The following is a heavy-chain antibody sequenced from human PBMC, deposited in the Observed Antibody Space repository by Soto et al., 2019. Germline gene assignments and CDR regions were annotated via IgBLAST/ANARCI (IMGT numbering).Heavy chain of an antibody. J-gene: IGHJ6*02. CDR2: ISYDGSNK. Sequence: GVSLRLSCAASGFTLSSYGMHWVRQAPGKGLEWVAVISYDGSNKYYADSVKGRFTISRDNSKNTLYLQMNSLRAEDTAVYYCAKVGWDHYYGMDVWGQGTTVTVSS. V-gene: IGHV3-30*18. D-gene: IGHD1-26*01. CDR3: AKVGWDHYYGMDV. CDR1: GFTLSSYG.